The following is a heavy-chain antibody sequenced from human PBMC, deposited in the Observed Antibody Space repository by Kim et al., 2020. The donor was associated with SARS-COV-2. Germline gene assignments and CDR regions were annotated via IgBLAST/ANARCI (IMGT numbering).Heavy chain of an antibody. Sequence: GGSLRLSCAASGFTFSSYAMHWVRQAPGKGLEWVAVISYDGSNKYYADSVKGRFTISRDNSKNTLYLQMNSLRAEDTAVYYCASLVLWWRPSPSYFDYWGQGTLVTVSS. CDR3: ASLVLWWRPSPSYFDY. V-gene: IGHV3-30*04. CDR1: GFTFSSYA. D-gene: IGHD2-21*02. CDR2: ISYDGSNK. J-gene: IGHJ4*02.